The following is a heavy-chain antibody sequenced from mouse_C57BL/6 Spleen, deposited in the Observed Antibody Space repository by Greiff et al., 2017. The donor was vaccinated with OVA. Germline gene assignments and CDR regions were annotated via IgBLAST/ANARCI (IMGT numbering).Heavy chain of an antibody. CDR2: IYPRSGNT. D-gene: IGHD1-1*01. J-gene: IGHJ2*01. CDR1: GYTFTSYG. Sequence: VKLQESGAELARPGASVKLSCKASGYTFTSYGISWVKQRTGQGLEWIGEIYPRSGNTYYNEKFKGKATLTADKSSSTAYMELRSLTSEDAAVYFCARDGSRADYWGQGTTLTVSS. V-gene: IGHV1-81*01. CDR3: ARDGSRADY.